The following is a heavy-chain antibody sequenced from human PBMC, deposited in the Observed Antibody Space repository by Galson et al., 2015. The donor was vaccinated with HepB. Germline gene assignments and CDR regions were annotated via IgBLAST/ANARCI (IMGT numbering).Heavy chain of an antibody. J-gene: IGHJ4*02. CDR3: ARGVCSGGSCYSHY. Sequence: SVKVSCKASGYTFTSYDINWVRQATGQGLEWMGWMNPNSGNTGYAQKFQGRVTMTRNTSISTAYMELSSLRSEDTAVYYCARGVCSGGSCYSHYWGQGTLVPVSS. D-gene: IGHD2-15*01. V-gene: IGHV1-8*01. CDR2: MNPNSGNT. CDR1: GYTFTSYD.